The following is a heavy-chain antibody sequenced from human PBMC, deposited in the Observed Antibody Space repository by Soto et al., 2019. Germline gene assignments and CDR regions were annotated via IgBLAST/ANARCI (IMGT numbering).Heavy chain of an antibody. CDR1: GYTFTSYG. V-gene: IGHV1-18*01. CDR2: ISAYNGNT. D-gene: IGHD1-26*01. CDR3: ARVQMGNWFDP. Sequence: ASVKVSCEASGYTFTSYGISWVRQAPGQGLEWMGWISAYNGNTNYAQKLQGRVTMTTDTSTSTAYMELRSLRYDCTAVYYCARVQMGNWFDPWGQGTLVTVSS. J-gene: IGHJ5*02.